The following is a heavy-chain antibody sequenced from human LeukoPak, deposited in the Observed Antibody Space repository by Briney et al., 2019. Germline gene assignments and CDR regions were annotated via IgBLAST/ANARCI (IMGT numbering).Heavy chain of an antibody. Sequence: ASMKVSCKASGYTFTNFYVHWVRQAPGQGLEWMGRINPNTGGTNYAQKFQGRVTLTRDTSIGTACMEVNSLRSDDTAVYFCAITIVENAYDVWGQGTMVTVSS. CDR2: INPNTGGT. CDR3: AITIVENAYDV. D-gene: IGHD3-22*01. J-gene: IGHJ3*01. CDR1: GYTFTNFY. V-gene: IGHV1-2*06.